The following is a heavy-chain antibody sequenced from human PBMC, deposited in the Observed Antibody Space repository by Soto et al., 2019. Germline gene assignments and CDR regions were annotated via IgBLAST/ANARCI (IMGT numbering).Heavy chain of an antibody. Sequence: EVQLVESGGGLVKPGGSLRLSCAASGFSFSDYSMNWVRQAPGKGLEWVSSISGSTSYTHYADSLQGRFTVSRDNAEKSLYLQLNSLRSEDTAVYYCARDGAFCSGTGCRDYYHYMDFWCKGTTVTVSS. V-gene: IGHV3-21*01. CDR1: GFSFSDYS. J-gene: IGHJ6*03. CDR3: ARDGAFCSGTGCRDYYHYMDF. CDR2: ISGSTSYT. D-gene: IGHD2-2*01.